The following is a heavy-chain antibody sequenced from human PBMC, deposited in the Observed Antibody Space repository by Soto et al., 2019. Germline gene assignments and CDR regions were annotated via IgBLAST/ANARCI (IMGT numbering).Heavy chain of an antibody. V-gene: IGHV4-61*01. CDR3: AKQDYGDYGWFDP. CDR1: GGSVSSGSYY. J-gene: IGHJ5*02. CDR2: IYYSGST. D-gene: IGHD4-17*01. Sequence: SETLSLTCTVSGGSVSSGSYYWGWIRQPPGKGLEWIGYIYYSGSTNYNPSLKSRVTISVDTSKNQFSLKLSSVTAADTAVYYCAKQDYGDYGWFDPWGQGTLVTVSS.